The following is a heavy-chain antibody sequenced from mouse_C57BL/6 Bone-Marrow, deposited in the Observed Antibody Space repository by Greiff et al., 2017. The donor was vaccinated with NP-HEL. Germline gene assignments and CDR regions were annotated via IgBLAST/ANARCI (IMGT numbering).Heavy chain of an antibody. D-gene: IGHD1-1*01. CDR1: GYTFTSYW. V-gene: IGHV1-64*01. CDR3: ARGGYYYGP. J-gene: IGHJ3*01. Sequence: VQLQQPGAELVKPGASVKLSCKASGYTFTSYWMHWVKQRPGQGLEWIGMIHPNSGSTNYNEKFKIKATLTVDKSSSTAYMQLSSLTSEDSAVYYCARGGYYYGPWGQGTLVTVSA. CDR2: IHPNSGST.